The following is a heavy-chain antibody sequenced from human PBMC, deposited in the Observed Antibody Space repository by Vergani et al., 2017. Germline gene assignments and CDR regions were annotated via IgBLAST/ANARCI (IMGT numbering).Heavy chain of an antibody. D-gene: IGHD6-13*01. Sequence: QVQLVESGGGVVQPGRSLRLSCAASGFTLSSYAMHWVRPAPGKGLEWVAVISYDGSNKYYADSVKGRFTISRDNSKNTLYLQMNSLRAEDTAVYYCARAGYFDAFDIWGQGTMVTVSS. CDR3: ARAGYFDAFDI. CDR2: ISYDGSNK. CDR1: GFTLSSYA. V-gene: IGHV3-30-3*01. J-gene: IGHJ3*02.